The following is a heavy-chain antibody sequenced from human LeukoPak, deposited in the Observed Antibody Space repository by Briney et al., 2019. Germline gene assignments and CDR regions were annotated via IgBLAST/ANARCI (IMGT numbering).Heavy chain of an antibody. V-gene: IGHV4-4*07. J-gene: IGHJ4*02. CDR2: IYISGST. D-gene: IGHD6-19*01. Sequence: PSETLSLTCTVSGDSISSSYWSWIRQPAGKGLEYIGRIYISGSTNYNPSLKSRVTMSLDTSKNQFSLKLSSVTAADTAVYYCSRERDQVAGIRFDYWGRGTLVNVSA. CDR1: GDSISSSY. CDR3: SRERDQVAGIRFDY.